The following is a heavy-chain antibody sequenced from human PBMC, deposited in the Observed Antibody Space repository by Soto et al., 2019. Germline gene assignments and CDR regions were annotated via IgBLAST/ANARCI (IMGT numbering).Heavy chain of an antibody. Sequence: GGSLRLSCAASGFTFSSYSMNWVRQAPGKGLEWVSSISSSSSYIYYADSVKGRFTISRDNAKNSLYLQMNSLRAEDTAVYYCARDYSNYVEYYYYGMDVWGQGTTVTVSS. D-gene: IGHD4-4*01. J-gene: IGHJ6*02. CDR1: GFTFSSYS. CDR2: ISSSSSYI. CDR3: ARDYSNYVEYYYYGMDV. V-gene: IGHV3-21*01.